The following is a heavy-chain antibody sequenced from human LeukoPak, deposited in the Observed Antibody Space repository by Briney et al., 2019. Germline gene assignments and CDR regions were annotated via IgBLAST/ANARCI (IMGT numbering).Heavy chain of an antibody. V-gene: IGHV4-34*01. D-gene: IGHD3-3*01. Sequence: SETLSLTCAVYGGSFSGYYWSWIRQPPGKGLEWIGEINHSGSTNYNPSLTSRVTISVDTSKNQFSLKLRSVTAADTAVYYCARIARRFFEWLARDPRPTHAFDIGGQGTMVTVSS. CDR1: GGSFSGYY. CDR2: INHSGST. CDR3: ARIARRFFEWLARDPRPTHAFDI. J-gene: IGHJ3*02.